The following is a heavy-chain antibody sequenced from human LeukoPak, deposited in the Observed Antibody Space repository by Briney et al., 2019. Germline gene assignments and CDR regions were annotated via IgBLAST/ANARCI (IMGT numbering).Heavy chain of an antibody. CDR3: ARDEIAAHREIFADSSLLCEYGMDV. Sequence: GASVKVSCKASGYTFTSYYMHWVRQAPGQGLEWMGIFNPSGGSTSYAQKLQGRVTMTRDTSTSTVYMELSSLRSEDTAVYYCARDEIAAHREIFADSSLLCEYGMDVWGQGTTVTVSS. CDR1: GYTFTSYY. V-gene: IGHV1-46*01. D-gene: IGHD6-6*01. J-gene: IGHJ6*02. CDR2: FNPSGGST.